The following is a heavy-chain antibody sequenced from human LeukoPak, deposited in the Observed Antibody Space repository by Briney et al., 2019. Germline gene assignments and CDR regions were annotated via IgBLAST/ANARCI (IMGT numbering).Heavy chain of an antibody. J-gene: IGHJ4*02. Sequence: GGSLRLSCAASGFTFSSYGMSWVRQAPGKGLEWVSAISGSGGSTYYADSVKGRFTISRDNSKNTLYLQMNSLRAEDTAAYYCAKNTMVRGYYFDYWGQGTLVTVSS. CDR3: AKNTMVRGYYFDY. CDR2: ISGSGGST. D-gene: IGHD3-10*01. V-gene: IGHV3-23*01. CDR1: GFTFSSYG.